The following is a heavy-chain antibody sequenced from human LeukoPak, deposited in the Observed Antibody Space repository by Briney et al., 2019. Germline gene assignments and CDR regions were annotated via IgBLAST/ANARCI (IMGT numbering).Heavy chain of an antibody. CDR2: VNNNIVNT. J-gene: IGHJ3*02. CDR1: GYSIRSCG. D-gene: IGHD3-16*01. CDR3: ARDLKIRGRPGTFEI. Sequence: GASVKVSCKASGYSIRSCGISWVRQTPGQGLEWMGWVNNNIVNTNNGKKFQGRVTVTTDTSTSTAYMELRSLRFDDTAVYYCARDLKIRGRPGTFEIWGQGTTVIVSP. V-gene: IGHV1-18*01.